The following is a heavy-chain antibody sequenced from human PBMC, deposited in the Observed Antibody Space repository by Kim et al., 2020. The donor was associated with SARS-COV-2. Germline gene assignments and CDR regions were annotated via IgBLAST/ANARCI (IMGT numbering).Heavy chain of an antibody. D-gene: IGHD5-12*01. Sequence: ASVKVSCKASGYTFTSYGISWVRQAPGQGLEWMGWISAYNGNTNYAQKLQGRVTMTTDTSTSTAYMELRSLRSDDTAVYYCARDGLPRMATIYYFDYWGQGTLVTVSS. V-gene: IGHV1-18*01. CDR3: ARDGLPRMATIYYFDY. CDR1: GYTFTSYG. CDR2: ISAYNGNT. J-gene: IGHJ4*02.